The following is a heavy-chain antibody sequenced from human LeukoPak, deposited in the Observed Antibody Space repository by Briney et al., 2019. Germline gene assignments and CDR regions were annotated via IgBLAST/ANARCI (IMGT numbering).Heavy chain of an antibody. V-gene: IGHV1-18*01. CDR3: ARAYFSGDYGSFDY. Sequence: ASVKVSCKASGYTFNNFAISWVRQAPGQGLEWMGWISAYNGNTNHVQKFQGRVTMTTDTSTSETYMELRSLRSDDTAVYYCARAYFSGDYGSFDYWGQGTLVTVSS. D-gene: IGHD4-17*01. CDR1: GYTFNNFA. CDR2: ISAYNGNT. J-gene: IGHJ4*02.